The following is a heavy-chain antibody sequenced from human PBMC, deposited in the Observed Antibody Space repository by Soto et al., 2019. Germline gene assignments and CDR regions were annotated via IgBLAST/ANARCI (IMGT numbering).Heavy chain of an antibody. Sequence: ASVKVSCKASGYTFTGYAIHWVRQAPGQRFEWMGWINGGNGDTKYSQNFQGRVTITRETSASTAYMELTSLGSEDTAVYHCARGYCSSTSCQYYFDYWGQGTPVTVSS. CDR3: ARGYCSSTSCQYYFDY. J-gene: IGHJ4*02. CDR1: GYTFTGYA. CDR2: INGGNGDT. D-gene: IGHD2-2*01. V-gene: IGHV1-3*01.